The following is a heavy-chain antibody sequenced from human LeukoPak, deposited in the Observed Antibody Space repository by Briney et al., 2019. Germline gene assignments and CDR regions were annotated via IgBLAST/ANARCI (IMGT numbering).Heavy chain of an antibody. Sequence: ASVKVSCKASGGTFSSYAISWVRQAPGQGLEWMGGIIPIFGTANYAQKFQGRVTITADESTSTAYMELSSLRSEDTAVYHCARESVRITSSGRGAFDIWGQGTMVTVSS. D-gene: IGHD3-10*01. CDR3: ARESVRITSSGRGAFDI. J-gene: IGHJ3*02. V-gene: IGHV1-69*01. CDR2: IIPIFGTA. CDR1: GGTFSSYA.